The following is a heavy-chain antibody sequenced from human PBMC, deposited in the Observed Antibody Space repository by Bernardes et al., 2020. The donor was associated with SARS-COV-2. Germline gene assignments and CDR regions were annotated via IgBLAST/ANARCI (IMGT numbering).Heavy chain of an antibody. D-gene: IGHD3-3*01. Sequence: GYLSPSGAVSGFTVSRYAMSWVRPAPGKGLEWVSAISVSGGSTYYADSVKGRFTISRDNSKNTLYLQMNSLRAEDTAVYYCAKDSNTLYDFWSGSDYGMDVWGQGTTVTVSS. J-gene: IGHJ6*02. CDR3: AKDSNTLYDFWSGSDYGMDV. CDR1: GFTVSRYA. V-gene: IGHV3-23*01. CDR2: ISVSGGST.